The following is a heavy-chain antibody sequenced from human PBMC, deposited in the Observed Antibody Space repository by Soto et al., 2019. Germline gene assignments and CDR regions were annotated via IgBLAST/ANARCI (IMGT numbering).Heavy chain of an antibody. Sequence: PLQTLSLTCAVARDRVSSSSPDWTRVRQTPSRGLEWLGRTYYKSKWYYNSAVSVKSRITINPDTSKNQFSLQLNSVTPEDTAVYYCSRGSWDDVSGHYSMDVWGKGTTVTSP. CDR2: TYYKSKWYY. CDR1: RDRVSSSSPD. CDR3: SRGSWDDVSGHYSMDV. V-gene: IGHV6-1*01. J-gene: IGHJ6*03. D-gene: IGHD3-3*01.